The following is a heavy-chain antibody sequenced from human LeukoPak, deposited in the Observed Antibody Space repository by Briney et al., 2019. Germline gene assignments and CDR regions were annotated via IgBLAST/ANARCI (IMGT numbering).Heavy chain of an antibody. CDR3: ARLQQLVHDAFDI. J-gene: IGHJ3*02. V-gene: IGHV3-23*01. D-gene: IGHD6-13*01. CDR1: GFTFSSYA. Sequence: GGSLRLSCAASGFTFSSYAMSWVRQAPGKGLEGVSAIGGSGGSTYYADSVKGRFTIPRHNSKNTLYLQMNSLRAEDTAVYYCARLQQLVHDAFDIWGQGTMVTVSS. CDR2: IGGSGGST.